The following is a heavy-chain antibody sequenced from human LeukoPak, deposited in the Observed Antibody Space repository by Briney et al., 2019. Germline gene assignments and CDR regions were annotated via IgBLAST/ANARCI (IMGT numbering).Heavy chain of an antibody. CDR2: IKQDGSEK. CDR3: AGQYTMVRGVISPTDYFDY. Sequence: PGGSLRLSCAASGFTFSSYWMSWVRQAPGKGLEWVANIKQDGSEKYYVDSVKGRFTISRDNAKNSLYLQMNSLRAEDTAVYYCAGQYTMVRGVISPTDYFDYWGQGTLVTVSS. CDR1: GFTFSSYW. D-gene: IGHD3-10*01. V-gene: IGHV3-7*01. J-gene: IGHJ4*02.